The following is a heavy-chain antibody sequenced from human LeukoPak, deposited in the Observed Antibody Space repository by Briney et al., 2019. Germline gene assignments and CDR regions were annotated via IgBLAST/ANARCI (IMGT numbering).Heavy chain of an antibody. J-gene: IGHJ6*03. Sequence: GGSLRLSCAASGFTFRSYAMNWVRRAPAKGLERVANIKQDGSEKYYVDSVKGRFTISRDNAKNSLYLQMNSLRAEDTAVYYCARGLTRDYYYYMDVWGKGTTVTVSS. D-gene: IGHD2-21*01. CDR1: GFTFRSYA. CDR2: IKQDGSEK. V-gene: IGHV3-7*01. CDR3: ARGLTRDYYYYMDV.